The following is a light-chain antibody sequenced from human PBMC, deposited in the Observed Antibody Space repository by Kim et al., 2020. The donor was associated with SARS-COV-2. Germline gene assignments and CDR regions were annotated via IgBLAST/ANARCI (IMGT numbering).Light chain of an antibody. Sequence: SGATGQTARIACQGDSHTSYYAHWYQQKPAQAPVHVIYGKHTRPSGLPDGFTASSSGNMAILAIQGAQADDEAGYYWNTRGNIVVFGGGTQLTVL. J-gene: IGLJ3*02. CDR1: SHTSYY. V-gene: IGLV3-19*01. CDR2: GKH. CDR3: NTRGNIVV.